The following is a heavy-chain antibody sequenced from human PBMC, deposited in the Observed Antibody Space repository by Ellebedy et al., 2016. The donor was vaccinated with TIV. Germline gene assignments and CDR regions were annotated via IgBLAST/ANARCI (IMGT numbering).Heavy chain of an antibody. CDR1: GFSFRSYW. V-gene: IGHV3-7*01. CDR3: ARRGSYGDYAVQVNSWFDP. CDR2: IYQDGSMK. J-gene: IGHJ5*02. D-gene: IGHD4-17*01. Sequence: GESLKISCAVSGFSFRSYWMAWVRQAPGKGLEWVANIYQDGSMKYYADSVKGRFTISRDNAKNSLYLHMNSLGAEETAVYYCARRGSYGDYAVQVNSWFDPWGQGTLVTVSS.